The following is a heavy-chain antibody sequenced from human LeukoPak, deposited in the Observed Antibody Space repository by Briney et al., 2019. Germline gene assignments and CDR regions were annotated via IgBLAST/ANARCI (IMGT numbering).Heavy chain of an antibody. CDR2: IYPSGTT. D-gene: IGHD4-17*01. V-gene: IGHV4-4*07. Sequence: NTSETLSLTCSVSGGSVSSYYWSWIRQPAGKGLEWIGRIYPSGTTHYNPSLKSRVTMSVDTSKNQFSLKLTSVTAADTAVYYCADDFGDWGQGTVVTVSS. J-gene: IGHJ4*02. CDR3: ADDFGD. CDR1: GGSVSSYY.